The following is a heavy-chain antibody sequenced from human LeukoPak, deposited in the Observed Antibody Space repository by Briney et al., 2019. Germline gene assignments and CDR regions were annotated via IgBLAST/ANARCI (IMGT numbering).Heavy chain of an antibody. D-gene: IGHD1-14*01. CDR1: GFTFSSYA. V-gene: IGHV3-64*01. Sequence: GSLRLSCAASGFTFSSYAMHWVRQAPGKGLEYVSAISSNGGSTYYANSVKGRFTISRDNSKNTLYLQMGSLRAEDMAVYYCARGIIAPGPSFDYWGQGTLVTVSS. J-gene: IGHJ4*02. CDR2: ISSNGGST. CDR3: ARGIIAPGPSFDY.